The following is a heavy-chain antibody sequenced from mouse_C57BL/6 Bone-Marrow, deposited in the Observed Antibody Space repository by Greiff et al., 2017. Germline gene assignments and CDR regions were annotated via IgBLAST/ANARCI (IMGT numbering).Heavy chain of an antibody. CDR2: IYPGGGYT. CDR3: ARSKVYSGRGGVFDY. Sequence: VQLQQSGAELVRPGTSVKMSCKASGYTFTNYWIGWAKQRPGHGLEWIGDIYPGGGYTNYNEKFKGKATLTADKSSSTAYMQFSSLTSAASAIYYGARSKVYSGRGGVFDYWGQGTTLTVSA. D-gene: IGHD1-1*01. J-gene: IGHJ2*01. CDR1: GYTFTNYW. V-gene: IGHV1-63*01.